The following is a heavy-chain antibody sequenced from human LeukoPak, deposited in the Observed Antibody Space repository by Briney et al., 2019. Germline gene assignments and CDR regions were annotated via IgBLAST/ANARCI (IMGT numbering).Heavy chain of an antibody. CDR3: ARDKEWLLFDWFDP. V-gene: IGHV3-48*01. CDR1: GLSFSSYS. J-gene: IGHJ5*02. Sequence: PGGSLRLSCAASGLSFSSYSMNWVRQAPGKGLEWVSYISSSSSTIYYADSVKGRFTISRDNARNSLYLQMNSLRAEDTAVYYCARDKEWLLFDWFDPWGQGTLVTVSS. CDR2: ISSSSSTI. D-gene: IGHD3-3*01.